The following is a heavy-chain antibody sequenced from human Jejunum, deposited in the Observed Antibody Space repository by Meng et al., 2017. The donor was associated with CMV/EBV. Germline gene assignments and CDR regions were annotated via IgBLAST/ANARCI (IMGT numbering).Heavy chain of an antibody. CDR2: INPSSGGT. Sequence: QGQVVQSGAGVKKPGASLKVSCKASGYTFTGYYMHWVRQAPGQGLEWMGRINPSSGGTNYAQKFQGRVTMTRDTSISTAYMELSRLRSDDTAVYYCAHQAVAGTRGWFDPWGQGTLVTVSS. V-gene: IGHV1-2*06. CDR1: GYTFTGYY. CDR3: AHQAVAGTRGWFDP. J-gene: IGHJ5*02. D-gene: IGHD6-19*01.